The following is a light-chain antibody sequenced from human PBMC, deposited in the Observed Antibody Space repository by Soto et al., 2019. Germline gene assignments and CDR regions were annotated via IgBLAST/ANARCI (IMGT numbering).Light chain of an antibody. CDR3: SSYAGSNNLGV. J-gene: IGLJ2*01. CDR1: SSDDGGYNY. V-gene: IGLV2-8*01. CDR2: EVS. Sequence: QSALTQPPSASGSPGQSITISCTGISSDDGGYNYVSWYQHHPGKAPKLMIYEVSKRPSGVPDRFSGSKSGNTASLTVSGLQAEDEADYYCSSYAGSNNLGVFGGGTKVTVL.